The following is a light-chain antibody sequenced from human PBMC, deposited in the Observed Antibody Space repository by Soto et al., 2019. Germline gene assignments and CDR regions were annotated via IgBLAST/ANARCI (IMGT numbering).Light chain of an antibody. CDR3: QQYGSSVYT. J-gene: IGKJ2*01. CDR1: QSVSSSY. Sequence: EIVLTQSPGTLSLSPGERATLSCRASQSVSSSYLAWYQQKPGKAPRLLIYGASSRATGIPDRFSGSGSGTEFTLTISRLEPEDFAVYYCQQYGSSVYTFGQGTKLEIK. V-gene: IGKV3-20*01. CDR2: GAS.